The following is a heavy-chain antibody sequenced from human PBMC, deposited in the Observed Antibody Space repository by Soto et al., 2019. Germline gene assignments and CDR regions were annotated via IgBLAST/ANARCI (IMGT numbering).Heavy chain of an antibody. CDR3: ARGGYFDSSNYLAY. CDR1: GDSFTSYG. Sequence: GTSVKLSCEACGDSFTSYGMNWVRQAPGRGLEWMGWISPGNGNTKYSQKFQGRVTIERDTSASTAYMELSGLRSEDTAVYYCARGGYFDSSNYLAYWGLGTLVTVSS. D-gene: IGHD3-22*01. V-gene: IGHV1-3*01. CDR2: ISPGNGNT. J-gene: IGHJ4*02.